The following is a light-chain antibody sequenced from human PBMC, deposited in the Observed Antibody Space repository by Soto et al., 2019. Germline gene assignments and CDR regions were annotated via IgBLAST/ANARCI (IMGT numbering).Light chain of an antibody. CDR3: QQYHTWTHT. CDR1: QGVSRK. Sequence: DIVMTQSPATLSVAPGERVTFSCRASQGVSRKLAWYQHEPGQARSLLISGASTGAPGLPARFSGSGSETEFTLTISSPQSEDCAIYYCQQYHTWTHTLGGGTKVDTK. CDR2: GAS. J-gene: IGKJ4*01. V-gene: IGKV3-15*01.